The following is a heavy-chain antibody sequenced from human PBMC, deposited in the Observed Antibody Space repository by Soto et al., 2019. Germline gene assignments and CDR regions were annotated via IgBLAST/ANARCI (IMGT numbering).Heavy chain of an antibody. CDR3: ARSGFLEWLFQGNWFDP. CDR2: IYYSGST. Sequence: QLQLQESGPGLVKPSETLSLTCTVSGGSISSSSYYWGWIRQPPGKGLEWIGSIYYSGSTYYNPSLKSRVTISVDTSKNQFSLKLSSVTAADTAVYYCARSGFLEWLFQGNWFDPWGQGTLVTVSS. V-gene: IGHV4-39*01. D-gene: IGHD3-3*01. CDR1: GGSISSSSYY. J-gene: IGHJ5*02.